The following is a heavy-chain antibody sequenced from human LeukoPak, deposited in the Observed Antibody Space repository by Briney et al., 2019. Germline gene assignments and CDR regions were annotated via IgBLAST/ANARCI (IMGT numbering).Heavy chain of an antibody. Sequence: GGSLRLSRAASGFTFSSYWVSWVRQAPGKGLEWVANIKQDGSEKYYVDSVKGRFTISRDNAKNSLYLQMNSLRAEDTAVYYCARTPSGSYWGGFDYWGQGTLVTVSS. J-gene: IGHJ4*02. CDR2: IKQDGSEK. CDR1: GFTFSSYW. D-gene: IGHD1-26*01. CDR3: ARTPSGSYWGGFDY. V-gene: IGHV3-7*01.